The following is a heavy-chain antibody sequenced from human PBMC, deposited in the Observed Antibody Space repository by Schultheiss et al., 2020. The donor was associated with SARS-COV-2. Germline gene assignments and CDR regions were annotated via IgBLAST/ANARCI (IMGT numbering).Heavy chain of an antibody. CDR2: IYYSGST. Sequence: GSLRLSCAVYGGSFSGYYWSWIRQPPGKGLEWIGYIYYSGSTNYNPSLKSRVTISVDTSKNQFSLKLSSVTAADTAVYYCARVRFGGYAFDIWGQGTMVTVSS. D-gene: IGHD3-10*01. CDR3: ARVRFGGYAFDI. J-gene: IGHJ3*02. V-gene: IGHV4-59*01. CDR1: GGSFSGYY.